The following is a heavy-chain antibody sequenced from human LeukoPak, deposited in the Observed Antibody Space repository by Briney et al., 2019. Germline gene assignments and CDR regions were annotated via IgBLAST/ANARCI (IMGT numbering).Heavy chain of an antibody. CDR1: GFTFSDYY. D-gene: IGHD2-15*01. V-gene: IGHV3-23*01. CDR2: ISGSGGST. Sequence: GGSLRLSCAASGFTFSDYYMSWVRQAPGKGLEWVSAISGSGGSTYYADSVKGRFTISRDNSKNTLYLQMNSLRAEDTAVYYCANSAGGCSGGSCYEGDYWGQGTLVTVSS. CDR3: ANSAGGCSGGSCYEGDY. J-gene: IGHJ4*02.